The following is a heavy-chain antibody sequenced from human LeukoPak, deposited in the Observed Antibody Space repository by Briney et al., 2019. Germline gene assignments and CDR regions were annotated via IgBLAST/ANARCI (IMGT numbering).Heavy chain of an antibody. Sequence: PGGSLRLSCTASGFTFGDYTMSWVRQAPGKGLEWVAFIRSKAYGGTTAHTASVKGRFTISRDDSKSIAYLQMNSLRTEDTAVYYCTRAGGILSYYYYYMDVWGKGTTVTVSS. CDR2: IRSKAYGGTT. J-gene: IGHJ6*03. CDR1: GFTFGDYT. V-gene: IGHV3-49*04. D-gene: IGHD6-13*01. CDR3: TRAGGILSYYYYYMDV.